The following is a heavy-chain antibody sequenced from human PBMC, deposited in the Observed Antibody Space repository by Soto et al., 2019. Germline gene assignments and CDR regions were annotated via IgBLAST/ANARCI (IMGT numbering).Heavy chain of an antibody. CDR1: GFTFRSYA. J-gene: IGHJ4*02. CDR2: ISGSGGST. CDR3: AKGIYSYGYNSFDY. D-gene: IGHD5-18*01. Sequence: PGGSLRLSCAASGFTFRSYAMSWVRQAPGKGLEWVSAISGSGGSTYYADSVKGRFTISRDNSKSTLYLQMNSLRAEDTAVYYCAKGIYSYGYNSFDYWSQGTLVTVSS. V-gene: IGHV3-23*01.